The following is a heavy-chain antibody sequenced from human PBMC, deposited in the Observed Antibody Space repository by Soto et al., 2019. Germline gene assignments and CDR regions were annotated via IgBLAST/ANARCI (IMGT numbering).Heavy chain of an antibody. Sequence: ASVQVSCKTSGYTFSSYGIVWVRQAPGQGLEWMGWISTYNVDTKYADKFQGRLTMSSDTSTTTAFMELRRLRSDDTAVYYCVRGGFAYGYLDYWGQGTLVTVSS. CDR3: VRGGFAYGYLDY. V-gene: IGHV1-18*01. D-gene: IGHD5-18*01. CDR1: GYTFSSYG. CDR2: ISTYNVDT. J-gene: IGHJ4*02.